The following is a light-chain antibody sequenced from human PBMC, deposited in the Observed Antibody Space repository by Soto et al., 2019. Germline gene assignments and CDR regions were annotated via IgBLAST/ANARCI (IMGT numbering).Light chain of an antibody. CDR3: RSYTSTSTLVV. J-gene: IGLJ1*01. CDR1: SSDVGGYNY. V-gene: IGLV2-14*01. Sequence: QSALTQPASVSGSPGQSITISCTGTSSDVGGYNYVSWYQQHPGKAPKLMVYDVSNRPSGVSNRFSGSKSGNTASLIISGLQAEDEADYYCRSYTSTSTLVVFGTGTKLTVL. CDR2: DVS.